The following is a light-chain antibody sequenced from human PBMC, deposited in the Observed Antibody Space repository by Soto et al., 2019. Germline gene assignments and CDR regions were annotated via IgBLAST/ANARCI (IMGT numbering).Light chain of an antibody. CDR1: HSSGNNY. V-gene: IGKV3-20*01. J-gene: IGKJ1*01. CDR2: VAS. CDR3: LQDFSSST. Sequence: ESMVRRSTGTLSLATVERATLSCRARHSSGNNYLARDQQKPGQAPRLLIYVASNRATGIPDRFSGSGSGTDFTLTIIRLEPEDIAVCNWLQDFSSSTFGQGTNLDI.